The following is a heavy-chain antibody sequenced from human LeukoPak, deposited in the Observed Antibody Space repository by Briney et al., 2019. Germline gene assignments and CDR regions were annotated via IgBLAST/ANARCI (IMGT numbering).Heavy chain of an antibody. D-gene: IGHD6-13*01. Sequence: SETLSLTCTVSGGSISSYYWSWIRQPAGKGLEWIGRIYTSGSTNYNPSLKSRVTMSVDTSKNQFSLKLSSVTAADTAVYYCAREIKAYSSSWYTPFDYWGQGTLVTVSS. CDR1: GGSISSYY. J-gene: IGHJ4*02. V-gene: IGHV4-4*07. CDR2: IYTSGST. CDR3: AREIKAYSSSWYTPFDY.